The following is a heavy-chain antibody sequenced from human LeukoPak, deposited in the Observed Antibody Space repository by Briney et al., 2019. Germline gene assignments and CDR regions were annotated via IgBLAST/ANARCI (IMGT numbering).Heavy chain of an antibody. D-gene: IGHD5-18*01. CDR1: GFTFSSYV. CDR2: FSKDGKRK. Sequence: GGSLRLSCVASGFTFSSYVIHWVRKAPGNGLEWVTAFSKDGKRKYYASSVKGRFTISRDDSKDTLYLQMDSLRADDTAVYYCAKDRYSYAFEYSDSWGQGTLVTVSS. J-gene: IGHJ4*02. CDR3: AKDRYSYAFEYSDS. V-gene: IGHV3-30*18.